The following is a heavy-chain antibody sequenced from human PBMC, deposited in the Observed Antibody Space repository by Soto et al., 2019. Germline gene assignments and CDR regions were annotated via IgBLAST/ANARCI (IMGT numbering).Heavy chain of an antibody. CDR1: GGTFSSYT. Sequence: SVKVSCKAAGGTFSSYTMSWVRQAPGQGLEWMGRIIPILGIANYAQKFQGRVTITADKSTSTAYMELSSLRSEDTAVYYCAREDSSRWGQGTMVTVSS. CDR3: AREDSSR. V-gene: IGHV1-69*04. D-gene: IGHD6-13*01. CDR2: IIPILGIA. J-gene: IGHJ3*01.